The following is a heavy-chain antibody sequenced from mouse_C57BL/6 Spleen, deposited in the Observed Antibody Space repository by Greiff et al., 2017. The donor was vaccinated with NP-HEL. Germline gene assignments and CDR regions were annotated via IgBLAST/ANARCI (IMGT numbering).Heavy chain of an antibody. D-gene: IGHD2-4*01. V-gene: IGHV1-78*01. CDR2: IYPRDGST. CDR1: GYTFTDHT. Sequence: VQGVESDAELVKPGASVKISCKVSGYTFTDHTIHWMKQRPEQGLEWIGYIYPRDGSTKYNEKFKGKATLTADKSSSTAYMQLNSLTSEDSAVYFCAKKNYDLGCFAYWGQGTLVTVSA. CDR3: AKKNYDLGCFAY. J-gene: IGHJ3*01.